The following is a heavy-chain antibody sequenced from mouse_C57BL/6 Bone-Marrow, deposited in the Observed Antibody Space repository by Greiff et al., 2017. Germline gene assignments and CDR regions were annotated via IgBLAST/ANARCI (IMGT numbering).Heavy chain of an antibody. CDR3: ARDAEGLYWYFDV. CDR1: GFTFSDFY. J-gene: IGHJ1*03. D-gene: IGHD3-1*01. CDR2: SRNKANDYTT. Sequence: EVKLVESGGGLVQSGRSLRLSCATSGFTFSDFYMGWVRQAPGKGLEWIAASRNKANDYTTEYSASVKGRFIVSRDTSQSILYLQMNALRAEDTAIYYCARDAEGLYWYFDVWGTGTTVTVSS. V-gene: IGHV7-1*01.